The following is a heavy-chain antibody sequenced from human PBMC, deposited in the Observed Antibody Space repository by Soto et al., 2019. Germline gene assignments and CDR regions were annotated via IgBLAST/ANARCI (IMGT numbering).Heavy chain of an antibody. J-gene: IGHJ6*02. CDR2: IYYTGST. CDR3: ARSYPNTIFGVVPSRGLDV. Sequence: SETLSLTCIVSGGSISSNYWSWIRQPPGKGLEWIGYIYYTGSTNFNPSLKNRVIISVDTSKNQFSLKLSSVTAADTAVYYCARSYPNTIFGVVPSRGLDVWGQGTTVTVSS. D-gene: IGHD3-3*01. CDR1: GGSISSNY. V-gene: IGHV4-59*01.